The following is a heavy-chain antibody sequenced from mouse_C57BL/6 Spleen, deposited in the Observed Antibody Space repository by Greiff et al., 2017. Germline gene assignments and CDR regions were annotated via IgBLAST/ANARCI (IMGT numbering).Heavy chain of an antibody. Sequence: VQLKQSGAELVRPGASVKLSCTASGFNIKDDYMHWVKQRPEQGLEWIGWIDPENGDTEYASKFQGKATITADTSSNTAYRQLSSLTSEDTAVYYCTTGAALDDWGQGTTLSVAS. CDR3: TTGAALDD. J-gene: IGHJ2*01. CDR1: GFNIKDDY. V-gene: IGHV14-4*01. CDR2: IDPENGDT.